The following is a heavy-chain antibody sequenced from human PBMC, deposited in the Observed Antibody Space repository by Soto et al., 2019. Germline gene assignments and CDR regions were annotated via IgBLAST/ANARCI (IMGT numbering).Heavy chain of an antibody. CDR2: IIPIFGTA. CDR3: ARYLGSGVVTAIPGAFDI. CDR1: GGTVSSYA. V-gene: IGHV1-69*01. J-gene: IGHJ3*02. Sequence: QVQLVQSGAEVKKPGSSVKVSCKASGGTVSSYAISWVRQAPGQGLAWMGGIIPIFGTANYAQKFQGRVTSTAAESTSTAYMELSSLRSEDTAVYYCARYLGSGVVTAIPGAFDIWGQGTMVTVSS. D-gene: IGHD2-21*02.